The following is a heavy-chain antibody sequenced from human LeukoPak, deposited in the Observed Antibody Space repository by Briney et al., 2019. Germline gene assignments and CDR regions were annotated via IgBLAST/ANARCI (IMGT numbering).Heavy chain of an antibody. CDR3: AREPRVVVAATLALGLDY. J-gene: IGHJ4*02. V-gene: IGHV4-4*02. CDR1: GGSISSSNW. D-gene: IGHD2-15*01. Sequence: SGTLSLTCAVSGGSISSSNWWSWVRQPPGKGLEWIGEIYHSGSTNYNPFLKSRVTISVDKSKNQFSLKLSSVTAADTAVYYCAREPRVVVAATLALGLDYWGQGTLVTVSS. CDR2: IYHSGST.